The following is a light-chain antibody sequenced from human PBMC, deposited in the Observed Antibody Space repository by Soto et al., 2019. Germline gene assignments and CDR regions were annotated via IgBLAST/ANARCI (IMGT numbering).Light chain of an antibody. CDR1: QSVSSNY. CDR2: GAS. V-gene: IGKV3-20*01. CDR3: QQYGSSRS. J-gene: IGKJ5*01. Sequence: EIVLTQSPGTLSLSPGERATLSCRASQSVSSNYLAWYQQKPGQAPRLLIYGASSRATGIPDRFSGSGSGTDFTLTISRLEPEDFAVYFCQQYGSSRSFCQGTRLEIK.